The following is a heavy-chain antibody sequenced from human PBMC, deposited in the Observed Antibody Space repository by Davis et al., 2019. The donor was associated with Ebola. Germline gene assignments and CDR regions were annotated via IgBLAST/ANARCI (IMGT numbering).Heavy chain of an antibody. CDR1: GFTFSGSA. D-gene: IGHD6-19*01. Sequence: GGSLRLSCVASGFTFSGSAMHWVRQASGKGLEWVGRIRSKANSYATAYAASVKGRFTISRDDSKNTAYLQMNSLKTEDTAVYYCTGSSGKNDYWGQGTLVTVSS. CDR3: TGSSGKNDY. CDR2: IRSKANSYAT. J-gene: IGHJ4*02. V-gene: IGHV3-73*01.